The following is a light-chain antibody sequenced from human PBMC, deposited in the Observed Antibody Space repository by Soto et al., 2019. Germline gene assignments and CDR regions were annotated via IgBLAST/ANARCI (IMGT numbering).Light chain of an antibody. Sequence: QSALTQPASVSGSPGQSITISCTGTSSDVGGYNFVSWYQQHPGNAPKLMIYEVSNRPSGVSDRFSRSKSGNTAYLTISGPPADDQPDYSCTSSTTSNTWMVGGGTKLT. J-gene: IGLJ3*02. CDR1: SSDVGGYNF. CDR2: EVS. V-gene: IGLV2-14*01. CDR3: TSSTTSNTWM.